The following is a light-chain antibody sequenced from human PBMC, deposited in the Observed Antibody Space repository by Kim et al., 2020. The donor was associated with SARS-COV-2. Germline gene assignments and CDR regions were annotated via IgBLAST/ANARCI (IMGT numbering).Light chain of an antibody. Sequence: SASVGDRVTIPCRASQSINIYLNRYQQKPGKAPTLLIYVASGLQSGVPSRFSGSGSGTDFTLTISSLQPDDFATYYGQQTYNTPYTFGQGTKLEI. CDR3: QQTYNTPYT. CDR1: QSINIY. V-gene: IGKV1-39*01. J-gene: IGKJ2*01. CDR2: VAS.